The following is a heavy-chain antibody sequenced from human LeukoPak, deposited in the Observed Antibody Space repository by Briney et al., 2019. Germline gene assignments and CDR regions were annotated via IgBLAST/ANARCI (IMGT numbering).Heavy chain of an antibody. CDR3: ARPYLYYFGSGSFN. Sequence: EPGGSLRLSCAASGFTFSAYWMSWVRQAPGKGREWVANIKQDGSEKYYVDSVKGRFTISRDNAKNSLYLQMNSLRAEDTAVYYCARPYLYYFGSGSFNWGQGTLVTVSS. J-gene: IGHJ4*02. CDR1: GFTFSAYW. V-gene: IGHV3-7*01. D-gene: IGHD3-10*01. CDR2: IKQDGSEK.